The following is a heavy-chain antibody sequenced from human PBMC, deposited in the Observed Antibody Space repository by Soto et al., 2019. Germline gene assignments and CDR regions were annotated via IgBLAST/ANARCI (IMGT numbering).Heavy chain of an antibody. J-gene: IGHJ4*02. CDR2: ISGSGCST. CDR3: AKDREKWFGEYDY. CDR1: GFTFSSYA. V-gene: IGHV3-23*01. Sequence: EVQLLESGGGLVQPGGSLRLSCAASGFTFSSYAMSWVRQAPGKGLEWVSAISGSGCSTYYADSVKRRFTISRDNSKNTLDLQMNSLRAEDTAVYYCAKDREKWFGEYDYWGQGTLVTVSS. D-gene: IGHD3-10*01.